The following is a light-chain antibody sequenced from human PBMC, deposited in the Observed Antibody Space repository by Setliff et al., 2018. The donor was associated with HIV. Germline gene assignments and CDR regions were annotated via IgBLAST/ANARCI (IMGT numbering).Light chain of an antibody. Sequence: QSALAQPRSVSGSPGQSVTISCTGTSSDVGGYKYVSWYQQHPGKAPKLIIYDVSKRPSGVPDRFSGSKSGNTASLTISGLQAEDEADYYCCSYAGSYTHYVFGTGTKVTV. CDR3: CSYAGSYTHYV. CDR2: DVS. J-gene: IGLJ1*01. V-gene: IGLV2-11*01. CDR1: SSDVGGYKY.